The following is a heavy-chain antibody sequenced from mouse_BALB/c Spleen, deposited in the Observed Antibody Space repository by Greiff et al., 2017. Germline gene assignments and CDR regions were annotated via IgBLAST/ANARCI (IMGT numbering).Heavy chain of an antibody. Sequence: EVQLQQSGAELVRSGASVKLSCTASGFNIKDYYMHWVKQRPEQGLEWIGWIDPENGDTEYAPKFQGKATMTADTSSNTAYLQLSSLTSEDTAVYYWNAPPPMLWGQGTLVTVSA. D-gene: IGHD6-5*01. CDR3: NAPPPML. V-gene: IGHV14-4*02. CDR1: GFNIKDYY. J-gene: IGHJ3*01. CDR2: IDPENGDT.